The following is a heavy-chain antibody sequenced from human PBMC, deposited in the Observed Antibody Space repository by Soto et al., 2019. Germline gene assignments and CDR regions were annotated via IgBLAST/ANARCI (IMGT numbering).Heavy chain of an antibody. CDR3: ARQGFLVGANRCFDP. D-gene: IGHD1-26*01. Sequence: SETLSLTCTVSGGFISSSSYYWGWIRQPPWKGLEWIGSIYYSGSTYYNPSLKSRVTISVDTSKNQFSLKLSSVTAADTAVYYCARQGFLVGANRCFDPWGKGXLVTVYS. V-gene: IGHV4-39*01. CDR2: IYYSGST. J-gene: IGHJ5*02. CDR1: GGFISSSSYY.